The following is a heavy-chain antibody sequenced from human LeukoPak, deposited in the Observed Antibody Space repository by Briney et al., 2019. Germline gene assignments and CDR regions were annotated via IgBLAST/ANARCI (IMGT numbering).Heavy chain of an antibody. Sequence: PGGSLRLSCAASGFTFSDYYMSWIRQAPGKGQEWVSYISSSGSTIYYADSVKGRFTISRDNAKNSLYPQMNSLRAEDTAVYYCARDRGSGESNWFGPWGQGTLVTVSS. D-gene: IGHD1-26*01. CDR1: GFTFSDYY. V-gene: IGHV3-11*04. CDR2: ISSSGSTI. J-gene: IGHJ5*02. CDR3: ARDRGSGESNWFGP.